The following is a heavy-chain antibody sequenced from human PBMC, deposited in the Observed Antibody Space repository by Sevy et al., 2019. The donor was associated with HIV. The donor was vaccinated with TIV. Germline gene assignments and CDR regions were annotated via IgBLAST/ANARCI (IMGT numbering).Heavy chain of an antibody. CDR2: ISYDGSDK. CDR1: GFALSNYYA. CDR3: ARVVGYVSGNYYKYYYDLDV. V-gene: IGHV3-30-3*01. D-gene: IGHD3-10*01. J-gene: IGHJ6*02. Sequence: GGSLRLSCAASGFALSNYYAMHWVRQAPGKGLEWVALISYDGSDKYYADSVKGRFTISRDNFKNTLYLQMNSLTTEDTAVYYCARVVGYVSGNYYKYYYDLDVSGQGTTVTVSS.